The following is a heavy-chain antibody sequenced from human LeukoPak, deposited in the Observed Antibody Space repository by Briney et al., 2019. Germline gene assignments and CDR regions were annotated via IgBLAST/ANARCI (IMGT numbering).Heavy chain of an antibody. Sequence: ASVKVSCKASGYTFTGYYMHWVRQAPGQGLEWMGWINPNSGGTNYAQKFQGRVTMTRDTSISTAYMELSRLSSDDTAVYYCARVQSYDSSCYYPLQPWGQGTQVTVSS. V-gene: IGHV1-2*02. D-gene: IGHD3-22*01. CDR2: INPNSGGT. CDR1: GYTFTGYY. J-gene: IGHJ4*02. CDR3: ARVQSYDSSCYYPLQP.